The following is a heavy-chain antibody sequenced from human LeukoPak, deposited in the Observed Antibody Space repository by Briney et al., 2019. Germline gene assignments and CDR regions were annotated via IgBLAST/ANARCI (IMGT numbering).Heavy chain of an antibody. J-gene: IGHJ6*02. Sequence: GGSLRLSCAASGFTFSSYCMHWVREAPGKGLVWVSRINSDGSRTSYADSVKGRFTISRDNAKNTLYLQMNSLRAEDTAVYYCARGIVGATPYYYYGMDVWGQGTTVTVSS. D-gene: IGHD1-26*01. V-gene: IGHV3-74*01. CDR2: INSDGSRT. CDR1: GFTFSSYC. CDR3: ARGIVGATPYYYYGMDV.